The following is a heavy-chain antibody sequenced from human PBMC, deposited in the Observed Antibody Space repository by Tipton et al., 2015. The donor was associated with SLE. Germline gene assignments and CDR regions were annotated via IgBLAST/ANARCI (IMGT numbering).Heavy chain of an antibody. CDR3: ARGSVRADDY. D-gene: IGHD4-11*01. Sequence: TLSLTCTVSGDYISGGGYYWTWIRQPAGRGLEWIGRMSASGSYNYDPSLKSRVTMSIDTSMSQFSLKLTSVTAADTAVFYCARGSVRADDYWGQGTLVTVSS. V-gene: IGHV4-61*02. J-gene: IGHJ4*02. CDR2: MSASGSY. CDR1: GDYISGGGYY.